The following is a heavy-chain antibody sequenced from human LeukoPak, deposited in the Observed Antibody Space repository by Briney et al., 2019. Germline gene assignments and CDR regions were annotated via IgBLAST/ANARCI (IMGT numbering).Heavy chain of an antibody. Sequence: PGGSLRLSCAASGFTFSSYWMHWVRQAPGKGLVWVSRINSDGSSTSYADSVKGRFTISRDNAKNTLYLQMNSLRAEDTAVYYCARGGSGIAARPFDYRGQGTLVTVSS. CDR2: INSDGSST. V-gene: IGHV3-74*01. CDR1: GFTFSSYW. J-gene: IGHJ4*02. CDR3: ARGGSGIAARPFDY. D-gene: IGHD6-6*01.